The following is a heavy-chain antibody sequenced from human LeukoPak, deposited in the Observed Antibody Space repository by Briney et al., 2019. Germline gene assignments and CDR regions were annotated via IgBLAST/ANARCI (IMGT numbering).Heavy chain of an antibody. Sequence: GGSLRLSCAASGFTFSSYGMHWVRQAPGKGLEWVAATWYDGSNKYYADSVKGRFTISRDNSKNTLFLQMNSLRAEDTAVYFCARGGHCSTTSCSNYDGMDVWGQGTTLTVSS. CDR1: GFTFSSYG. CDR2: TWYDGSNK. D-gene: IGHD2-2*01. CDR3: ARGGHCSTTSCSNYDGMDV. V-gene: IGHV3-33*01. J-gene: IGHJ6*02.